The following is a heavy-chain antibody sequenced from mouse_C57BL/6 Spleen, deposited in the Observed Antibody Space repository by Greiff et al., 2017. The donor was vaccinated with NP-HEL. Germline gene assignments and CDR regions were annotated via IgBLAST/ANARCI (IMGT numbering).Heavy chain of an antibody. CDR1: GFTFSSYA. CDR2: ISDGGSYT. CDR3: AREGYYIDY. V-gene: IGHV5-4*01. Sequence: EVQLVESGGGLVKPGGSLKLSCAASGFTFSSYAMSWVRQTPEKRLEWVATISDGGSYTYYPDNVKGRFTISRDNAKNNLYLQMSHLKSEDTAMYYCAREGYYIDYWGQGTTLTVSS. J-gene: IGHJ2*01.